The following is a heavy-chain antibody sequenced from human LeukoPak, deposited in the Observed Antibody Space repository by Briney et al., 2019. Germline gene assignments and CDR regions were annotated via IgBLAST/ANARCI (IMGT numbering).Heavy chain of an antibody. CDR1: GYTFTVYF. D-gene: IGHD6-13*01. V-gene: IGHV1-2*02. Sequence: ASVKVSCKASGYTFTVYFIHWLRQAPGQGLEWMGWTNPNNEGTSYAQKFQGGVTMTRDTSISTVYMELTSLTSDDTAVYYCARGVATPGAKFFDYWGQGTLVTVSS. CDR3: ARGVATPGAKFFDY. CDR2: TNPNNEGT. J-gene: IGHJ4*02.